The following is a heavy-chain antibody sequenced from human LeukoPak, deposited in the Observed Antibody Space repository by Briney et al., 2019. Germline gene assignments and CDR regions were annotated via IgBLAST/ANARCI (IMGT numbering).Heavy chain of an antibody. CDR2: ISSSSSTI. J-gene: IGHJ3*02. V-gene: IGHV3-48*01. D-gene: IGHD6-19*01. CDR1: GFTFSSYS. Sequence: PGGSLRLSCAASGFTFSSYSMNWVHQAPGKGLEWVSYISSSSSTIYYADSVKGRFTISRDNAKNSLYLQMNSLRAEDTAVYYCARDQYSSGWYLRGDAFDIWGQGTMVTVSS. CDR3: ARDQYSSGWYLRGDAFDI.